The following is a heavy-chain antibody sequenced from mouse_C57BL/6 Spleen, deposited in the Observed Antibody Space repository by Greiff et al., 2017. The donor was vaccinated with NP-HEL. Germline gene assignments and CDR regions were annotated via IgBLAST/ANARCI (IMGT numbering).Heavy chain of an antibody. J-gene: IGHJ2*01. Sequence: EVQVVESGGDLVKPGGSLKLSCAASGFTFSSYGMSWVRQTPDKRLEWVATISSGGSYTYYPDSVKGRFTISRDNAKNTLYLQKSSLKSEDTAVYYCARITAVVATDYWGQGTTLTVSS. CDR1: GFTFSSYG. CDR3: ARITAVVATDY. D-gene: IGHD1-1*01. CDR2: ISSGGSYT. V-gene: IGHV5-6*01.